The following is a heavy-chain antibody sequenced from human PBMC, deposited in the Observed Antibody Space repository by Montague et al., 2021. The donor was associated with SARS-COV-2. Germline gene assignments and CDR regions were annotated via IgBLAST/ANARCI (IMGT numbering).Heavy chain of an antibody. J-gene: IGHJ3*01. V-gene: IGHV3-23*01. CDR1: GFTFSSYG. D-gene: IGHD3-22*01. CDR3: AKEGVVVGADGFDY. Sequence: SLRLSCAASGFTFSSYGMNWVRQAPGKGLEWVSAIITTGANTYYAGSVKGRFTISRDNSKNTLYLQLNSLRDEDTAVYYCAKEGVVVGADGFDYWGQGTMVIASS. CDR2: IITTGANT.